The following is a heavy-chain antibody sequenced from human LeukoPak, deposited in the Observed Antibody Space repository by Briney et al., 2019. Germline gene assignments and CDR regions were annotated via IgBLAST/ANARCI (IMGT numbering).Heavy chain of an antibody. J-gene: IGHJ4*02. CDR2: VSGSGGST. V-gene: IGHV3-23*01. CDR1: GFTFSSYA. D-gene: IGHD5-12*01. CDR3: AKDLDIVATITRN. Sequence: PGGSLRLSCAASGFTFSSYAMSWVRQAPGKGLEWVSGVSGSGGSTYYADSVKGRFTISRDNSKNTLYLQMNSLRADDTAVYYCAKDLDIVATITRNWGQGTLVTVSS.